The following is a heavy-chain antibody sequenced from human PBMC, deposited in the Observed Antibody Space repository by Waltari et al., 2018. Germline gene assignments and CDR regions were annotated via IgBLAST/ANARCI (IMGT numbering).Heavy chain of an antibody. V-gene: IGHV4-38-2*01. Sequence: QVQLQESGPGLVKPSEPLSLTCPVSGYSISSGYYWGWIRQPPGKGLEWIGSIYHSGSTYYNPSLKSRVTISVDTSKNQFSLKLSSVTAADTAVYYCASCLSGGSSWYDFQHWGQGTLVTVSS. J-gene: IGHJ1*01. CDR2: IYHSGST. CDR1: GYSISSGYY. CDR3: ASCLSGGSSWYDFQH. D-gene: IGHD6-13*01.